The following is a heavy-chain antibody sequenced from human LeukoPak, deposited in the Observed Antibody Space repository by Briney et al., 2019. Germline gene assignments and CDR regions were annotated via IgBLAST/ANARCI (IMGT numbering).Heavy chain of an antibody. J-gene: IGHJ4*02. CDR1: GYTFTGYY. CDR2: INPNSGGT. D-gene: IGHD5-24*01. V-gene: IGHV1-2*02. Sequence: ASVKVSCKASGYTFTGYYMHWVRQAPGQGLEWMGWINPNSGGTNYAQKVQGRVTMTRDTSISTAYMELSRLRSDDTAVYYCARDREMATMSFDYWGQGTLVTVSS. CDR3: ARDREMATMSFDY.